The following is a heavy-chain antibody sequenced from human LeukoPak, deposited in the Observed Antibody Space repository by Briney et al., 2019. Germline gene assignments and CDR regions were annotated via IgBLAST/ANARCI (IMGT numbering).Heavy chain of an antibody. CDR2: ISSSGSTK. V-gene: IGHV3-48*03. CDR3: ATDRGDYFDY. CDR1: GFTFTNYE. J-gene: IGHJ4*02. Sequence: GGSLRLSCAGSGFTFTNYEMNWVRQAPGKGLEWDSYISSSGSTKYYADSVKGRFTISRNDAKKSLDLQMNSLRAEDTAGYYCATDRGDYFDYWGQGTLVTVSS. D-gene: IGHD3-10*01.